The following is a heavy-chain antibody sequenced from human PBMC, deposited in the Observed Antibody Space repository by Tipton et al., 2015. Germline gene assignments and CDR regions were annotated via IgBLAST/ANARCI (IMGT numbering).Heavy chain of an antibody. CDR3: AKGGGLWGTYRWDFDY. V-gene: IGHV3-23*01. J-gene: IGHJ4*02. CDR1: GFTFSSYA. CDR2: VSGSGGST. Sequence: SLRLSCAASGFTFSSYAMSWVRQAPGQGLEWVSSVSGSGGSTYHADSVTGRFTISRDNSKNTLYLQMNSLRAEDTAVYYCAKGGGLWGTYRWDFDYWGQGTLVTVSS. D-gene: IGHD3-16*02.